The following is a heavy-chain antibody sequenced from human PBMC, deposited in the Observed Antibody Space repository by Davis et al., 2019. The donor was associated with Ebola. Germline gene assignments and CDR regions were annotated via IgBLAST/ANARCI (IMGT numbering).Heavy chain of an antibody. CDR1: GGSISSDF. Sequence: GSLRLSCNVSGGSISSDFWTWIRQPPGKGLEWIGYVYYSGSTNYNPSLKSRVTISVDPSKNQFSLKMTSVTAADTAVYYCARERYSTGWYRGMDVWGQGTTVTVSS. V-gene: IGHV4-59*01. CDR2: VYYSGST. CDR3: ARERYSTGWYRGMDV. J-gene: IGHJ6*02. D-gene: IGHD6-19*01.